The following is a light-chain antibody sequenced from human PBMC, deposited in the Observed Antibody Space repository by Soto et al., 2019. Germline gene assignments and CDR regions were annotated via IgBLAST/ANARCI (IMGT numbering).Light chain of an antibody. CDR3: QQYSCYSPST. V-gene: IGKV1-5*03. J-gene: IGKJ1*01. CDR2: KAS. CDR1: QSISNW. Sequence: DIQMTQSPSTLSASVGDRVTITCRASQSISNWLAWYQQKPGKAPKFLIYKASTLESGVPSRFSGSGSGTEFTRTITSLQPDDSATYCCQQYSCYSPSTFGRGTKVEIK.